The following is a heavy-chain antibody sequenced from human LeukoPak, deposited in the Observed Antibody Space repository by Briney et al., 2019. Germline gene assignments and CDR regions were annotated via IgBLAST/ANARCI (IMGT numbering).Heavy chain of an antibody. V-gene: IGHV1-2*02. CDR3: ARRCSPTGPFDY. J-gene: IGHJ4*02. CDR1: GYTFTGYH. D-gene: IGHD5-24*01. CDR2: INPNSGGT. Sequence: ASVKVSCKASGYTFTGYHMYWVRQAPGQGLEWLGWINPNSGGTSYAQKFQGRATLTSDTSISTALMELSRLGSDDTAVYYCARRCSPTGPFDYWGQGALVTVSS.